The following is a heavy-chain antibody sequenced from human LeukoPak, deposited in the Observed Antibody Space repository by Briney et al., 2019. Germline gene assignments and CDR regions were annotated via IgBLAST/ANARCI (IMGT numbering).Heavy chain of an antibody. J-gene: IGHJ4*02. CDR2: ISSSGSTI. Sequence: GGSLRLSCAASGFGFSNFWMSWVRQAPGKGLEWVSYISSSGSTIYYADSVKGRFTISRDNAKNSLYLQMNSLRAEDTAVYYCARVSIAAAGLFDYWGQGTLVTVSS. CDR1: GFGFSNFW. CDR3: ARVSIAAAGLFDY. V-gene: IGHV3-11*04. D-gene: IGHD6-13*01.